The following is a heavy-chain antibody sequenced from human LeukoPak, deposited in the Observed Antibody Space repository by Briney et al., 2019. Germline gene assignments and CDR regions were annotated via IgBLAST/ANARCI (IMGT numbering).Heavy chain of an antibody. J-gene: IGHJ4*02. V-gene: IGHV3-74*01. CDR2: INSDGNSI. CDR3: ARGVIAATISYFDY. CDR1: GFTFSSYW. D-gene: IGHD5-12*01. Sequence: GGSLRLSCAASGFTFSSYWMHWVRQAPGKGLVWVSRINSDGNSIDYADSVKGRFTISRDNAKNTLYLQMNSLRADDTAVYYCARGVIAATISYFDYWGQEALVTVSS.